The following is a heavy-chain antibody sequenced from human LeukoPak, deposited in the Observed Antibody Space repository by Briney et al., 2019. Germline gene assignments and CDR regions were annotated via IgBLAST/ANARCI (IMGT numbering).Heavy chain of an antibody. CDR1: DGSFSGNY. J-gene: IGHJ4*02. V-gene: IGHV4-59*10. Sequence: SETLSLTCAVYDGSFSGNYWTWMRQPAGKGLEWIGRIYSSGSTNYNPSLKSRVSISIDMSKNQFSLKLSSVTAADTAVYYCARGRLDDNFYYFDLWGQGTLVTVSS. CDR3: ARGRLDDNFYYFDL. CDR2: IYSSGST. D-gene: IGHD3-22*01.